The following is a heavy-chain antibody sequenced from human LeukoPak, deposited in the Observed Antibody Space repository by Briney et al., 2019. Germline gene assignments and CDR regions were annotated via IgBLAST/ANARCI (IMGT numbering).Heavy chain of an antibody. Sequence: GGSLRLSCAASGFTFSSYWMHWVRQAPGKGLVWVSRISSDGSTTSYADSVKGRFTISRENAKKTMYLQMNSLRVEDTAVYYCARGTDDIDIWGQGTMVTVSS. J-gene: IGHJ3*02. CDR1: GFTFSSYW. V-gene: IGHV3-74*01. CDR2: ISSDGSTT. CDR3: ARGTDDIDI. D-gene: IGHD3-9*01.